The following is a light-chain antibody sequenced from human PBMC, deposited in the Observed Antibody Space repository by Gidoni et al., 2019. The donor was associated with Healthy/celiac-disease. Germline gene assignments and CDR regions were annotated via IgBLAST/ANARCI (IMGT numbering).Light chain of an antibody. CDR3: QQYYSTLFT. J-gene: IGKJ3*01. CDR1: QSVLYSSKNKNY. V-gene: IGKV4-1*01. Sequence: DIVMTQSPDSLAVSLGERATINFKSSQSVLYSSKNKNYLAWYQQKPGQHPKLLIYWASTRESGVPDRFSGSGSGTDFTLTTEDVAVYYCQQYYSTLFTFGPGTKVDIK. CDR2: WAS.